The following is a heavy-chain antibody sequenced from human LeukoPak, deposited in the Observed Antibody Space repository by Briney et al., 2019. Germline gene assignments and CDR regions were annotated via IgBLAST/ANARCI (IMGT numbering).Heavy chain of an antibody. Sequence: ASVKVSCKVSGYTLTELSMHWVRQAPGKGLEWMGWISAYNGNTNYAQKLQGRVTMTTDTSTSTAYMELRSLRSDDTAVYYCARDDPNYYGSGSYIPGYWGQGTLGPV. J-gene: IGHJ4*02. CDR3: ARDDPNYYGSGSYIPGY. CDR1: GYTLTELS. D-gene: IGHD3-10*01. CDR2: ISAYNGNT. V-gene: IGHV1-18*01.